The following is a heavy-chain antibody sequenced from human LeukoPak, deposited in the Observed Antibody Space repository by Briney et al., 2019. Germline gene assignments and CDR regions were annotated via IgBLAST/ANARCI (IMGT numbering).Heavy chain of an antibody. CDR2: INPNSGGT. J-gene: IGHJ4*02. D-gene: IGHD2-2*03. CDR1: GYTFTGYY. V-gene: IGHV1-2*02. CDR3: ASGYCSSTSCPPDDY. Sequence: GASVKVSCKASGYTFTGYYMHWVRQAPGQGLEWMGWINPNSGGTNYAQKFQGRVTMTRDTSISTAYMELSRLRSDDTAVYYCASGYCSSTSCPPDDYWGQGTLVTVSS.